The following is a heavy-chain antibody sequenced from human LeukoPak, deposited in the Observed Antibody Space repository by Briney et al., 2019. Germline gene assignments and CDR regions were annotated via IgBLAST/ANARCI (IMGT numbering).Heavy chain of an antibody. D-gene: IGHD2-2*01. CDR1: GGSISSYY. J-gene: IGHJ5*02. Sequence: SETLSLTCTVSGGSISSYYWSWIRQPAGKGLEWIGHVYTSGSTNYNPSLKSRVTMSVDTSKNQFSLKLSSVTAADTAVYYCARNCSSTSCSNWFDPWGQGTLVTVSS. V-gene: IGHV4-4*07. CDR2: VYTSGST. CDR3: ARNCSSTSCSNWFDP.